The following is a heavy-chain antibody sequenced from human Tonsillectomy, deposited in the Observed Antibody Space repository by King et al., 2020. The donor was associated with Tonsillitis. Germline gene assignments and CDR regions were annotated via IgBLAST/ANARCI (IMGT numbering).Heavy chain of an antibody. CDR2: IKQDGSEK. V-gene: IGHV3-7*01. CDR1: GFTFSSYW. Sequence: VQLVESGGGLVQPGGSLRLSCAASGFTFSSYWMSWVRQAPGKGLEWVANIKQDGSEKYYVDSVKGRFTISRDNAKNSLYLQMNSLRAEDTAVYYCAREVRELVPRHYYYYYGMDVWGQGTTVTVSS. CDR3: AREVRELVPRHYYYYYGMDV. J-gene: IGHJ6*02. D-gene: IGHD1-1*01.